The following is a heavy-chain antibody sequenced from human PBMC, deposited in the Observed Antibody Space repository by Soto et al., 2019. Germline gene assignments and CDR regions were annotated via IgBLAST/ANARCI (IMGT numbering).Heavy chain of an antibody. Sequence: SLRLSCTSSVCTFGDYAMSCVRHSPGKWLEWVGFIRSKAYGGTTEYAASVKGRFTISRDDSKSIAYLQMNSLKTEDTAVYYCTRSGQLWLRFNYYGMEVLGQGTTVNVSS. CDR2: IRSKAYGGTT. D-gene: IGHD5-18*01. CDR1: VCTFGDYA. CDR3: TRSGQLWLRFNYYGMEV. V-gene: IGHV3-49*04. J-gene: IGHJ6*01.